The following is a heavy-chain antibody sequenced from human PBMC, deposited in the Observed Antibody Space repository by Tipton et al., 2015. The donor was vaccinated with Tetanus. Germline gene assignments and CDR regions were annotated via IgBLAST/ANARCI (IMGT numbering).Heavy chain of an antibody. J-gene: IGHJ4*02. Sequence: SLRLSCAASGFTFSNAWMSWVRQAPGKGLEWVGRIKSKTDGGTTDYAAPVKGRFTISRDDSKNTLYLQMNSLKTEDTAVYYCTTDVTEEYSSSWYEGYWGQGTLVTVSS. V-gene: IGHV3-15*01. CDR1: GFTFSNAW. CDR3: TTDVTEEYSSSWYEGY. D-gene: IGHD6-13*01. CDR2: IKSKTDGGTT.